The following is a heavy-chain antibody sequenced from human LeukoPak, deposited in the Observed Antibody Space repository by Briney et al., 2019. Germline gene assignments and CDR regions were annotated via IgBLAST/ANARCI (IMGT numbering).Heavy chain of an antibody. J-gene: IGHJ6*03. V-gene: IGHV1-69*04. CDR1: GGTFSSYA. Sequence: ASVKVSCKASGGTFSSYAISWVRQAPGQGLEWMGRIIPILGIANYAQKFQGRVTITADKSTSTAYMELSSLRSEDTAVYYCARTRTRTTGTTLYYYYMDVWGKGTTVTVSS. CDR2: IIPILGIA. CDR3: ARTRTRTTGTTLYYYYMDV. D-gene: IGHD1-1*01.